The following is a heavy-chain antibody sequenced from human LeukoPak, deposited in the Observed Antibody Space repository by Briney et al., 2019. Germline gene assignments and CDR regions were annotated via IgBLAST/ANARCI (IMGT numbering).Heavy chain of an antibody. CDR3: VRDLGIAVAPGY. D-gene: IGHD6-19*01. Sequence: GGSLRLSCAASGFTVSRNYMSWVRQAPGKGLVWVSRINSDGSSTNYADSVKGRFTISRDNAKNTLRLQMNSLRAEDTAVYYCVRDLGIAVAPGYWGQGTLVTVSS. V-gene: IGHV3-74*01. CDR2: INSDGSST. J-gene: IGHJ4*02. CDR1: GFTVSRNY.